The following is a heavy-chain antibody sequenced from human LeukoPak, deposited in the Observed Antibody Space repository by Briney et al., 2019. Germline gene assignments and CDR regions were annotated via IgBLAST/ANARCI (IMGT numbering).Heavy chain of an antibody. CDR3: ARDQGGFDS. CDR2: TYYRSTWSN. V-gene: IGHV6-1*01. D-gene: IGHD2-15*01. J-gene: IGHJ4*01. CDR1: GDSVSR. Sequence: SQTPSLTCVISGDSVSRNWIRQSPSRGLEWLGRTYYRSTWSNEYAVSVQSRITINPDTSRNQFSLQLSSVTPEDTAVYYCARDQGGFDSWGRGILVTVSS.